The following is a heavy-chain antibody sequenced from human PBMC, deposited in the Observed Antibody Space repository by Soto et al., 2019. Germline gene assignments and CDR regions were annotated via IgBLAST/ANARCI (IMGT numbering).Heavy chain of an antibody. Sequence: EVQLVESGGGLIQPGGSLRLSCAASGFTVSRGSMSWVRQAPGKGLEWVSALNSDGSTYYADSVKGRFTISRDNSKNTLYVQINRLRAEDRAVYYCAGSIAAGGSLDYWGHGVLVTVSS. CDR3: AGSIAAGGSLDY. D-gene: IGHD6-6*01. CDR2: LNSDGST. CDR1: GFTVSRGS. J-gene: IGHJ4*01. V-gene: IGHV3-53*01.